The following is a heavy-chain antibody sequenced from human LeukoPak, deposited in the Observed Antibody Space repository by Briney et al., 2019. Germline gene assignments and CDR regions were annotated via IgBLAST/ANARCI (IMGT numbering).Heavy chain of an antibody. CDR2: ISSSSSYI. V-gene: IGHV3-21*01. D-gene: IGHD2-2*01. CDR3: ARESVVPPPLDY. Sequence: PGGSLRLSCAASGFTFSSYSMNWVRQAPGKGLEWVSSISSSSSYIYYADSVKGRFTISRDNAKNSLYLQMNSPRAEDTAVYYCARESVVPPPLDYWGQGTLVTVSS. J-gene: IGHJ4*02. CDR1: GFTFSSYS.